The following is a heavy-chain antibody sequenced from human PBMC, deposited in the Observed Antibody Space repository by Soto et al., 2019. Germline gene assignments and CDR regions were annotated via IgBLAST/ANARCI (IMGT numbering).Heavy chain of an antibody. CDR3: ARDLTYYYDSSGVFGY. D-gene: IGHD3-22*01. J-gene: IGHJ4*02. CDR1: GYTFTGYY. Sequence: ASVKVSCKASGYTFTGYYIHWVRQAPGQGLEWMGWINPNSGGTNYAQKFQGRVTMTRDTSISTAYMELSRLRSDDTAVYYCARDLTYYYDSSGVFGYWGQGTLVTVSS. V-gene: IGHV1-2*02. CDR2: INPNSGGT.